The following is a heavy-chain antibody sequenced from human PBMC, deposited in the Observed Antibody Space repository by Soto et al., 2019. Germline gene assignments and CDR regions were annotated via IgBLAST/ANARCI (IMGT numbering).Heavy chain of an antibody. CDR2: IYYSGST. V-gene: IGHV4-59*01. CDR3: ASDARTYYYDSSGSRFEP. J-gene: IGHJ5*02. Sequence: SETLSLTCTVSGGSISSYYWSWIRQPPGKGLEWIGYIYYSGSTNYNPSLKSRVTISVDTSKNQFSLKLSSVTAADTAVYYCASDARTYYYDSSGSRFEPWGQGTLVTVSS. D-gene: IGHD3-22*01. CDR1: GGSISSYY.